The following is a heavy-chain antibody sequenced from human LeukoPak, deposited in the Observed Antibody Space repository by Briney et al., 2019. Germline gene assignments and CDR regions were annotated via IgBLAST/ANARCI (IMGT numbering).Heavy chain of an antibody. J-gene: IGHJ4*02. Sequence: GGTLRLSCAASGFTFSSYGMSWVRQAPGKGLEWVSAISGSGGSTYYADSVKGRFTISRDNSKSTLYLQMNSLRAEDTAVYYCAKSSRVERYSYGYGYYFDYWGQGTLVTVSS. D-gene: IGHD5-18*01. CDR3: AKSSRVERYSYGYGYYFDY. CDR1: GFTFSSYG. CDR2: ISGSGGST. V-gene: IGHV3-23*01.